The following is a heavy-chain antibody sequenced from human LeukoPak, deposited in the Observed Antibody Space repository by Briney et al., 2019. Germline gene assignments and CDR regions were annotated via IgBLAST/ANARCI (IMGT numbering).Heavy chain of an antibody. D-gene: IGHD2-2*01. CDR1: GFTFSGSA. CDR3: TRARGVDCSSTSCPTAYYYGMDV. J-gene: IGHJ6*02. CDR2: IRSKANSYAT. Sequence: GGSLRLSCAASGFTFSGSAMHWVRQASGKGLEWVGRIRSKANSYATAYAASVKGRFTISRDDSKNTAYLQMNSLKTEDTAVYYCTRARGVDCSSTSCPTAYYYGMDVWGQGTTVTVSS. V-gene: IGHV3-73*01.